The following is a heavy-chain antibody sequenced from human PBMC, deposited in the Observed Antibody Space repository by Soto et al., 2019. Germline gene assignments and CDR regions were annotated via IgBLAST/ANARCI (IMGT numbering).Heavy chain of an antibody. CDR2: ISGSGGST. J-gene: IGHJ6*03. CDR1: GFTFSSYA. D-gene: IGHD2-15*01. Sequence: EVQLLESGGGLVQPGGSLRLSCAASGFTFSSYAMSWVRQAPGKGLEWVSAISGSGGSTYYADSVKGRFTISRDNSKNTLYLQMNSLRAEDTAVYYCALREMGCSGVICYSLHYYYYYMDVWGNGTTVTVTS. V-gene: IGHV3-23*01. CDR3: ALREMGCSGVICYSLHYYYYYMDV.